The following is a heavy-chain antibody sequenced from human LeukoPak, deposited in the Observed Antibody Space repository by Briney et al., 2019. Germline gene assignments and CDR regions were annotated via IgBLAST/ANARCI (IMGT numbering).Heavy chain of an antibody. J-gene: IGHJ4*02. V-gene: IGHV1-2*02. CDR1: GYTFTGYY. CDR2: INPNTGGT. CDR3: AREGQLRLLVDY. D-gene: IGHD6-6*01. Sequence: ASVKVSCKASGYTFTGYYIHWVRQAPGQGLEWMGWINPNTGGTNYAQKFQGRVTMTRDTSISTAYMELSRLRSDDTAVYYCAREGQLRLLVDYWGQGTLVTVSS.